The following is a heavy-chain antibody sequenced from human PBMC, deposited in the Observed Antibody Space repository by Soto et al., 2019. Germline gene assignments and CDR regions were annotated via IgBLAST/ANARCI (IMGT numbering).Heavy chain of an antibody. J-gene: IGHJ4*02. CDR1: GFTFSSYA. CDR2: ISGSGGST. V-gene: IGHV3-23*01. Sequence: GGSLRLSCAASGFTFSSYAMSWVRQAPGKGLEWVSAISGSGGSTYYADSVKGRFTISRDNSKNTLYLQMNSLRAEDTAVYYCAKEDEAGVEWLRAPFDYWGQGTLVTVSS. D-gene: IGHD5-12*01. CDR3: AKEDEAGVEWLRAPFDY.